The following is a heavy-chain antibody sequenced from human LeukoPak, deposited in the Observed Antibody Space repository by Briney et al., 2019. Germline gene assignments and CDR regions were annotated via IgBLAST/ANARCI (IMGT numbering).Heavy chain of an antibody. V-gene: IGHV4-34*01. D-gene: IGHD2-15*01. CDR2: INHSGST. Sequence: PSETLSLTCAVYGGSFSGYYWSWIRQPPGKGLEWIGEINHSGSTNYNPSLKSRVTISVDTSKNQFSLKLSSVTAADTAVYYCASAGYCSGGRCYWFDPWGQGTLVTVSS. CDR3: ASAGYCSGGRCYWFDP. CDR1: GGSFSGYY. J-gene: IGHJ5*02.